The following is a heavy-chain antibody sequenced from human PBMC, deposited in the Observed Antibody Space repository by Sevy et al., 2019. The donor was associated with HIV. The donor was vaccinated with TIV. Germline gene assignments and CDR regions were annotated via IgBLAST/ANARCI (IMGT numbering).Heavy chain of an antibody. D-gene: IGHD2-15*01. V-gene: IGHV3-49*03. Sequence: GGSLRLSCTASGFTFDDYAMSWFRQAPGKGLEWVAFITRNSYEAYGGTREYAASVKGRFTISRDDSKSIAYLQMNSLKTEDTAMYYCSRALARAVTPQYYFDYWGQGTLVTVSS. J-gene: IGHJ4*02. CDR1: GFTFDDYA. CDR3: SRALARAVTPQYYFDY. CDR2: ITRNSYEAYGGTR.